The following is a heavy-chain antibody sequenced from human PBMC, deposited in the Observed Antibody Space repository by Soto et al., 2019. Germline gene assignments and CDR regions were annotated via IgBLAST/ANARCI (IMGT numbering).Heavy chain of an antibody. D-gene: IGHD6-13*01. Sequence: GGSLRLSCAASGFSFRDDWMTWVRQAPGKGLDWVANIKQDGSEKYYLDSLKGRFTISRNNAKNSVYLLMNSLRAEDTAVYYCAKDTSSSPYYMDVWGKGTTVTVSS. CDR1: GFSFRDDW. J-gene: IGHJ6*03. V-gene: IGHV3-7*03. CDR3: AKDTSSSPYYMDV. CDR2: IKQDGSEK.